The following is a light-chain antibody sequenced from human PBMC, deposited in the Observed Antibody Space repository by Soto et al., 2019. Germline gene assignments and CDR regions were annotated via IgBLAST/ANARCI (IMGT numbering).Light chain of an antibody. CDR3: CSYAGSDTLVV. J-gene: IGLJ2*01. CDR2: DVS. V-gene: IGLV2-11*01. Sequence: QSALTQPRSVSGSPGQSVTISCTGTSSDVGGYNYVSWYQQHPGKAPELIIYDVSKRPSGVPDRFSGSKSGNTASLMISGLQAEDEAYYHCCSYAGSDTLVVFGGGTKLTVL. CDR1: SSDVGGYNY.